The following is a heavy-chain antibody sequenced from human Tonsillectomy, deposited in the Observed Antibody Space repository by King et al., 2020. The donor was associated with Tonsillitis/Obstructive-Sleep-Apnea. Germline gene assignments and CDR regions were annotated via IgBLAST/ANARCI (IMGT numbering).Heavy chain of an antibody. J-gene: IGHJ6*02. D-gene: IGHD2-2*01. V-gene: IGHV5-10-1*03. CDR2: IDPSDSYT. Sequence: VQLVESGAEVKKPGESLRISCKGSGYSFTNYWITWVRQMSGKGLEWMGRIDPSDSYTNYSPSFQGHVTISADKSISTAYLQWSSLKASDTAMYYCARHVEDCGSTSCFYAMDVWGQGTTVTVSS. CDR1: GYSFTNYW. CDR3: ARHVEDCGSTSCFYAMDV.